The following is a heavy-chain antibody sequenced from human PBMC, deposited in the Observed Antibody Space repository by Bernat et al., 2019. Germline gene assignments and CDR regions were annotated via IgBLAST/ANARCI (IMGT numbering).Heavy chain of an antibody. V-gene: IGHV4-34*01. Sequence: QVQLQQWGAGLLKPSETLSLTCAVYGGSFSGYYWSWIRPPPGKGLEWIGEINHSGSTNYIPSLKGRVTISVDTSKNQFSLKLSSVTAADTAVYYCARAVVQAGGKHPPGHHYYYYMDVWGKGTTVTVSS. CDR3: ARAVVQAGGKHPPGHHYYYYMDV. CDR2: INHSGST. J-gene: IGHJ6*03. CDR1: GGSFSGYY. D-gene: IGHD2-2*01.